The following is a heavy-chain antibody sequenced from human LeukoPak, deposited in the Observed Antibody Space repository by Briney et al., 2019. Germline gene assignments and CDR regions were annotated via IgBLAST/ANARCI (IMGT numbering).Heavy chain of an antibody. CDR1: GGTFSSYG. J-gene: IGHJ3*02. CDR3: ARVVKVSLDAFDI. Sequence: SVKVSCKASGGTFSSYGISWVRQAPGQGLEWMGRIIPMLGIASYAQKFQGRVTITADKSTSTAYMELSSLRSEDTAVFYCARVVKVSLDAFDIWGQGTMVTVSS. CDR2: IIPMLGIA. D-gene: IGHD1-26*01. V-gene: IGHV1-69*04.